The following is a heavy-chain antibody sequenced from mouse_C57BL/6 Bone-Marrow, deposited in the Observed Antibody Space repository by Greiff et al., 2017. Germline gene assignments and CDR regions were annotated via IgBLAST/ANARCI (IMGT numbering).Heavy chain of an antibody. J-gene: IGHJ2*01. Sequence: VQLQQPGAELVRPGSSVKLSCKASGYTFTSYWMDWVKQRPGQGLEWIGNIYPSDSETHYNQKFKDKATLTVDKSSSTAYMQLSSLTSEDSAVSYCACYYYGSSPLGYWGQGTTRTVSS. V-gene: IGHV1-61*01. CDR1: GYTFTSYW. D-gene: IGHD1-1*01. CDR2: IYPSDSET. CDR3: ACYYYGSSPLGY.